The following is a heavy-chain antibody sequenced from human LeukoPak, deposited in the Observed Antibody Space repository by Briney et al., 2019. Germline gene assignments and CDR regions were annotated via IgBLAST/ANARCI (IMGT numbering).Heavy chain of an antibody. J-gene: IGHJ4*02. CDR1: GYSISSGYY. CDR3: ARPSWNGDY. D-gene: IGHD1-1*01. V-gene: IGHV4-38-2*02. CDR2: IYHSGST. Sequence: SETLSLTCTVSGYSISSGYYWGWIRQPPGKGLEWIGSIYHSGSTYYNPSLKSRVTISVDTSKNQFSLKLSSVTAADTAVYYCARPSWNGDYWGQGTLVTVSS.